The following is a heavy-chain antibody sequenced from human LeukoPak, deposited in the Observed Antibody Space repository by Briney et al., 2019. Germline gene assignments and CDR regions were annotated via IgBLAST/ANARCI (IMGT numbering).Heavy chain of an antibody. CDR3: AKGSSGYFADL. D-gene: IGHD3-22*01. Sequence: PGGSLSFPCQPPGFTFNNYGLIWARQAQGKGLEGVAAISNDGGGTMYAAFVEGRFTISRDNSKNTLFLQMNSLRAEDTALYYCAKGSSGYFADLWGQGTLVTVSS. V-gene: IGHV3-23*01. CDR1: GFTFNNYG. J-gene: IGHJ5*02. CDR2: ISNDGGGT.